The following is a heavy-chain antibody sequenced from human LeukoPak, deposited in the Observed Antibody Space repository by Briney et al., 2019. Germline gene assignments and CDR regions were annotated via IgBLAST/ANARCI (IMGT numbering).Heavy chain of an antibody. V-gene: IGHV4-4*02. CDR2: IYHSGST. CDR1: GGSISSSNW. D-gene: IGHD3-3*01. CDR3: ARSYYDFWSGIGY. Sequence: SETLSLTCAVSGGSISSSNWWSWVRQPPGKGLEWIGEIYHSGSTNYNPSLKSRVTISVDKSKNQFSLKLSSVTAADTAVYYCARSYYDFWSGIGYWGQGTLVTVSS. J-gene: IGHJ4*02.